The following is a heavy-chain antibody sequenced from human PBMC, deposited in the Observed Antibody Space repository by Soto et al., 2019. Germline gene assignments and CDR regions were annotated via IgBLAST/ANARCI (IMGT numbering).Heavy chain of an antibody. CDR1: GYMFVNYG. J-gene: IGHJ6*02. CDR2: IRPYSGNG. D-gene: IGHD3-16*01. Sequence: QVQLVQSGDEVRKPGSSVEVSCTASGYMFVNYGIAWVRQVPGQGLEWMGWIRPYSGNGHYASKVQDRLTMTTDTSTSTAYMDLGSLTSDDTAVDYCAMVDNYVTPTPPDVWGQGTTVTVSS. V-gene: IGHV1-18*01. CDR3: AMVDNYVTPTPPDV.